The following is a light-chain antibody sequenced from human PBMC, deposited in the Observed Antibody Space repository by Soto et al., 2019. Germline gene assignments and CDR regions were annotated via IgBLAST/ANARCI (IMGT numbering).Light chain of an antibody. CDR1: QSVSNSY. J-gene: IGKJ1*01. CDR2: GAS. V-gene: IGKV3-20*01. Sequence: EIVLTQSPGTLSLSPGERVTLSCRASQSVSNSYFAWHQQKPGQAPRLLIYGASSRATGIPDRFSGSGSGTDFTLTISRLEPEDFAVYYCQQYGRSPWTFGQGTKVEIK. CDR3: QQYGRSPWT.